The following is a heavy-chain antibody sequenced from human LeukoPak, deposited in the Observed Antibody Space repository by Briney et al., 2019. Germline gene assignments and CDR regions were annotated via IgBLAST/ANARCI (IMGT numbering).Heavy chain of an antibody. CDR2: MNPNSGNT. Sequence: ASVKASCKASGYTFTSYDINWVRQATGQGLEWMGWMNPNSGNTGYAQKFQGRVTMTRNTSISTAYMELSSLRSEDTAVYYCARDLRSGWNYYYGMDVWGQGTTVTVSS. V-gene: IGHV1-8*01. D-gene: IGHD6-19*01. CDR3: ARDLRSGWNYYYGMDV. CDR1: GYTFTSYD. J-gene: IGHJ6*02.